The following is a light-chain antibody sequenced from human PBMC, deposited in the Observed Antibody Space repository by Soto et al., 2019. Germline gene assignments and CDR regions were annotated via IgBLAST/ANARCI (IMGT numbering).Light chain of an antibody. CDR3: QHYDAYPIT. J-gene: IGKJ5*01. CDR1: QNIYNW. V-gene: IGKV1-5*01. Sequence: DIQMTQSPSTVSASVGDGVTIPCRANQNIYNWLAWYRQRPGKAPELLIYGASTLESGVPSRFSGGGSGTEFTLTISSLQPEDVATYYCQHYDAYPITLGQGTRLEIK. CDR2: GAS.